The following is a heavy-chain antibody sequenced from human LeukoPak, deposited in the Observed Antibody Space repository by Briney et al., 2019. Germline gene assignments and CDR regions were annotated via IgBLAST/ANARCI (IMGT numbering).Heavy chain of an antibody. CDR3: AREIGHFDY. CDR1: GFTFSSFG. J-gene: IGHJ4*02. Sequence: GRSLTLSCAASGFTFSSFGMHWVRQAPGKGLEWVAVIWYDASNKYYADSVKGRFTISRDNSKNTLYLQMNSLRAEDTAVYYCAREIGHFDYWGQGTLVTVSS. V-gene: IGHV3-33*01. CDR2: IWYDASNK.